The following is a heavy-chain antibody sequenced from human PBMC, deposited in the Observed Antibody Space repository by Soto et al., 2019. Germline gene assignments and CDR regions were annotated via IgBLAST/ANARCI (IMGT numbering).Heavy chain of an antibody. J-gene: IGHJ6*02. V-gene: IGHV5-51*01. CDR1: GYSFTTYW. Sequence: GEPLKISCKASGYSFTTYWIGWVRQMPGRGLEWMGIIYPDDSDTRYSPSFQGQVTISADKSISTTYLQWSSLKASDTAMYYCARHGSSSTSNYYYYGMDVWGQGTTVTVSS. CDR3: ARHGSSSTSNYYYYGMDV. D-gene: IGHD3-10*01. CDR2: IYPDDSDT.